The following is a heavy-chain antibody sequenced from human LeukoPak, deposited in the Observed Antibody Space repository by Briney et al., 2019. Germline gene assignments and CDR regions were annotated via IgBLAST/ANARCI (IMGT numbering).Heavy chain of an antibody. CDR2: VSGSGGGT. Sequence: GGTLRLSCAASGFTFNNYGMTWFRQAPGKGLEWVSSVSGSGGGTYYADSVKGRFTISRDNSRNTMYLQMSSLRAEDTAVYYCAKGSSSTWYLQYFQHWGQGTLVTVSS. J-gene: IGHJ1*01. CDR1: GFTFNNYG. V-gene: IGHV3-23*01. D-gene: IGHD6-13*01. CDR3: AKGSSSTWYLQYFQH.